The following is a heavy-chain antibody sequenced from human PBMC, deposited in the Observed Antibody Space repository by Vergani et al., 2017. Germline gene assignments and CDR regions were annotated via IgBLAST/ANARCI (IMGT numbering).Heavy chain of an antibody. CDR3: AKAKPRNSGYDYHYYYHAMDV. D-gene: IGHD5-12*01. Sequence: EVQLLESGGDLVQPGGSLRLSCAASGFTFNHYAMNWVRQAPGKGLEWVSGISGSGGSTYYAGSVKGRFTISRDSSKNTMYLQMNSLSAGDTAVYYCAKAKPRNSGYDYHYYYHAMDVWGQGTTVTVSS. CDR1: GFTFNHYA. V-gene: IGHV3-23*01. CDR2: ISGSGGST. J-gene: IGHJ6*02.